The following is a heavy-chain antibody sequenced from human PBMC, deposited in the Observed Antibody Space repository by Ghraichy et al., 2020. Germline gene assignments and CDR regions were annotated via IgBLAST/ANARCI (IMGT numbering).Heavy chain of an antibody. J-gene: IGHJ4*02. CDR2: INHSGST. CDR1: GGSFSGYY. CDR3: ASHSLGKSSGWLDY. V-gene: IGHV4-34*01. Sequence: SQTLSLTCAVYGGSFSGYYWSWIRQPPEKGLEWIGEINHSGSTNYNPSLKSRVTISVDTSKNQFSLKLSSVTAADTAVYYCASHSLGKSSGWLDYWGQGTLVTVSS. D-gene: IGHD6-19*01.